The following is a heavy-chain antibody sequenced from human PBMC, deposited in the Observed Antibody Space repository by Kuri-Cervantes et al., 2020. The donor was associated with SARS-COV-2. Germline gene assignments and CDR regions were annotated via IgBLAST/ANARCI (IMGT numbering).Heavy chain of an antibody. V-gene: IGHV3-13*03. CDR2: IGTAGDT. J-gene: IGHJ6*03. Sequence: GESLKISCVACGFTFSSYDMHWVRQATGKGLEWVSAIGTAGDTYYPGSVKGQFTISRDNSQSTLYLQMNGLRTEDTAVYYCAREGYYDSSGNYAATGMDVWGKGTTVTVSS. D-gene: IGHD3-22*01. CDR1: GFTFSSYD. CDR3: AREGYYDSSGNYAATGMDV.